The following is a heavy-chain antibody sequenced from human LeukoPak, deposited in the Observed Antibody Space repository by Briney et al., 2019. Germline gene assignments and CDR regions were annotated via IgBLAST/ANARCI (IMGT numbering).Heavy chain of an antibody. CDR3: ARSAGTKGSYSSGWYEFHYYGMDV. CDR2: TYYRSKWYN. D-gene: IGHD6-19*01. J-gene: IGHJ6*02. CDR1: GDSVSSNSAA. V-gene: IGHV6-1*01. Sequence: SQTLSLTCAISGDSVSSNSAAWNWIRQSPSRGLEWLGRTYYRSKWYNDYAVSVKSRITINPDTSKNQFSLQLNSVTPEDTAVYYCARSAGTKGSYSSGWYEFHYYGMDVWGQGTTVTVSS.